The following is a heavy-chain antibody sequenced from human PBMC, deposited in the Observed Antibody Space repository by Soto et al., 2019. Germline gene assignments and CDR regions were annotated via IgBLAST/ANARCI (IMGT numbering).Heavy chain of an antibody. CDR1: GYTFSDFA. V-gene: IGHV1-18*04. D-gene: IGHD1-26*01. J-gene: IGHJ4*02. CDR3: ARLGWELLSGRRYFDY. CDR2: ISPYTGKT. Sequence: QVLLVQSGSEVKKPGASMKVSCQTSGYTFSDFALTWVRQVPDKGLEWLGWISPYTGKTNYAQRVHDRVALTTDTSTRTPYLELRSLTYDDTAVYYCARLGWELLSGRRYFDYWGQGTLLTVSS.